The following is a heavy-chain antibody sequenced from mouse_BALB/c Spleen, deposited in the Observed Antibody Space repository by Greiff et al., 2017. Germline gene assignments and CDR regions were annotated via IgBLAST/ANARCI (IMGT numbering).Heavy chain of an antibody. V-gene: IGHV5-6-4*01. D-gene: IGHD1-1*01. Sequence: EVHLVESGGGLVKPGGSLKLSCAASGFTFSSYTMSWVRQTPEKRLEWVATISSGGSYTYYPDSVKGRFTISRDNAKNTLYLQMSSLKSEDTAMYYCTRGDTTLSYWGQGTLVTVSA. J-gene: IGHJ3*01. CDR2: ISSGGSYT. CDR1: GFTFSSYT. CDR3: TRGDTTLSY.